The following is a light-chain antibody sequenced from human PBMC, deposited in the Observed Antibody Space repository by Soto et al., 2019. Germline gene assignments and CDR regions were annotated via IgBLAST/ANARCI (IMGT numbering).Light chain of an antibody. CDR1: SSDVGRYNH. CDR3: QSYDGSDQV. V-gene: IGLV2-14*01. Sequence: QSALTQPASVSGSPGQSITISCTGTSSDVGRYNHVSWYQHHPGKAPKLIISEVSNRPSGVSNRFSGSKSGYTASLTISGLQAEDEADYYCQSYDGSDQVFGGGTKLTVL. J-gene: IGLJ3*02. CDR2: EVS.